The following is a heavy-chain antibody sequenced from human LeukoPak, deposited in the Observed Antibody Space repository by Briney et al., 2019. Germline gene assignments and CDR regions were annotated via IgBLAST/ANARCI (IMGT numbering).Heavy chain of an antibody. Sequence: GRSLRLSCAASGSIFSYYGMHWVRQAPGKGLEWVAVISYDGRNKYYADSVKGRFTISRDNSQNTLYLQMDSLRAEDTAAYYCAKERTEVARSRPHNWGQGTLVTVSS. V-gene: IGHV3-30*18. CDR3: AKERTEVARSRPHN. D-gene: IGHD6-19*01. J-gene: IGHJ4*02. CDR1: GSIFSYYG. CDR2: ISYDGRNK.